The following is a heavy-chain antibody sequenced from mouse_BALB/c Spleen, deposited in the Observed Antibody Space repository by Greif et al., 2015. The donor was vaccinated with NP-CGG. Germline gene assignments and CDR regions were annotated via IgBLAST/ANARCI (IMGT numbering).Heavy chain of an antibody. J-gene: IGHJ2*01. CDR2: ISSGSSTI. CDR3: ARDGYNY. Sequence: EVQGVESGGGLVQPGGSRKLSCAASGFTFSSFGMHWVRQAPEKGLEWVAYISSGSSTIYYADTVKGRFTISRDNPKNTLFLQMTSLRSEDTAMYYCARDGYNYWGQGTTLTVSS. CDR1: GFTFSSFG. D-gene: IGHD2-3*01. V-gene: IGHV5-17*02.